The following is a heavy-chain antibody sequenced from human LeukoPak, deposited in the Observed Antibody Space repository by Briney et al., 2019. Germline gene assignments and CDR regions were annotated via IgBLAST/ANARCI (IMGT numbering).Heavy chain of an antibody. Sequence: GGSLRLSCAASGFTFSSYSMNWVRQAPGKGLEWVSSISSSSSYIYYADSVKGRFTISRDNAKNSLYLQMNSLRAEDTAVYYCAKVGVLAGSKYFDYWGQGTLVTVSS. J-gene: IGHJ4*02. CDR1: GFTFSSYS. CDR2: ISSSSSYI. V-gene: IGHV3-21*01. D-gene: IGHD3-10*01. CDR3: AKVGVLAGSKYFDY.